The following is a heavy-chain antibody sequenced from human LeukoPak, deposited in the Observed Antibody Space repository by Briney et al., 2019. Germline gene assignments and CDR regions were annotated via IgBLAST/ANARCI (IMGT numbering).Heavy chain of an antibody. CDR3: ARRQRYPYYFNS. D-gene: IGHD2-2*01. J-gene: IGHJ4*02. V-gene: IGHV4-39*01. Sequence: PSETLSLTCTVSNASIATSSYYWGWIRQPPGKGLEWIGNIYYSGTTNYNPSLRGRVACFLDTSKNQFSLKLTSVTAADTAVYYCARRQRYPYYFNSWGQGTLVTVSS. CDR2: IYYSGTT. CDR1: NASIATSSYY.